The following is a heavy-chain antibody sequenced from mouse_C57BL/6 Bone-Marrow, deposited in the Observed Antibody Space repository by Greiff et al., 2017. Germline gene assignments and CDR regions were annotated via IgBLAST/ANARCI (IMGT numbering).Heavy chain of an antibody. CDR2: INPNYGTT. D-gene: IGHD1-1*01. CDR1: GYSFTDYN. Sequence: VQLKESGPELVKPGASVKISCKASGYSFTDYNMNWVKQSNGKSLEWIGVINPNYGTTSYNQKFKGKAKLTVDQSSSTAYMQLNSLTSEDSAVYYCALYYYGMGAMDYWGQGTSVTVAS. CDR3: ALYYYGMGAMDY. V-gene: IGHV1-39*01. J-gene: IGHJ4*01.